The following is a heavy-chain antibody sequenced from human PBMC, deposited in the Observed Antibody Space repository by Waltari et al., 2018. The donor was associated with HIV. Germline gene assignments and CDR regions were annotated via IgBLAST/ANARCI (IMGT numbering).Heavy chain of an antibody. CDR1: GFAFSNFW. CDR2: INSDGSIT. Sequence: EVQLVESGGGLVQPGGSLRLSCAASGFAFSNFWMHWVRQAPGTGLVWVSRINSDGSITTYADSVKGRFTISRDNAKNTLHLQMNSLRAEDTAVYYCVRGGYSSGWYDYWGQGTLVNVSS. D-gene: IGHD6-19*01. J-gene: IGHJ4*02. CDR3: VRGGYSSGWYDY. V-gene: IGHV3-74*01.